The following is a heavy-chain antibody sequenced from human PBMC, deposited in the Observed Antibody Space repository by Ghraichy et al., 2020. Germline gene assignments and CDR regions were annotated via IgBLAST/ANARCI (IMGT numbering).Heavy chain of an antibody. D-gene: IGHD6-6*01. CDR2: INHSGST. Sequence: SETLSLTCAVYGGSFSGYYWSWIRQPPGKGLEWIGEINHSGSTNYNPSLKSRVTISVDTSKNQFSLKLSSVTAADTAVYYCARGQKQLVQRGYYYYYMDVWGKGTTVTVSS. V-gene: IGHV4-34*01. J-gene: IGHJ6*03. CDR1: GGSFSGYY. CDR3: ARGQKQLVQRGYYYYYMDV.